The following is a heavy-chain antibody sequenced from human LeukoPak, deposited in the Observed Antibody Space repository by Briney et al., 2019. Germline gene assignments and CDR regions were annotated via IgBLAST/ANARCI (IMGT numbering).Heavy chain of an antibody. Sequence: PGGSLRLSCAASGFTFDDYAMHWVRQAPGKGLEWVSGISWNSGSIGYADFVKGRFTISRDNAKNSLHLQMNSLRAEDTALYYCAKGRGDIVATIDYWGQGTLVTVSS. J-gene: IGHJ4*02. CDR2: ISWNSGSI. CDR1: GFTFDDYA. V-gene: IGHV3-9*01. D-gene: IGHD5-12*01. CDR3: AKGRGDIVATIDY.